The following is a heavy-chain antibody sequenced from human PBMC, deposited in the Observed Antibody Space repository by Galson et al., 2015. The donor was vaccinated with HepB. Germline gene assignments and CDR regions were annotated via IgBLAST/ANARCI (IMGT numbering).Heavy chain of an antibody. Sequence: PALVKPTQTLTLTCTFSGFSLSTSGVGVGWIRQPPGKALEWLALIYWNDDKRYSPSLKSRLTITKDTSKNQVVLTMTNMDPVDTATYYCAHRPVEMATMYFDYWGQGTLVTVSS. D-gene: IGHD5-24*01. V-gene: IGHV2-5*01. CDR1: GFSLSTSGVG. CDR2: IYWNDDK. CDR3: AHRPVEMATMYFDY. J-gene: IGHJ4*02.